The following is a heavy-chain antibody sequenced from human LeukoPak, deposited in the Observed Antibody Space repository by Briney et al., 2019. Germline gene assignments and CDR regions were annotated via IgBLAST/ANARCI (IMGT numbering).Heavy chain of an antibody. Sequence: SETLSLTCAVYGGSFSGYYWSWIRQPPGKGLEWIGEINHSGSTNYNPSLKSRVTISVDTSKNQFSLKLSSVTAADTAVYYCARSRGSYFAFDIWGQGTMVTVSS. J-gene: IGHJ3*02. D-gene: IGHD1-26*01. CDR1: GGSFSGYY. CDR2: INHSGST. CDR3: ARSRGSYFAFDI. V-gene: IGHV4-34*01.